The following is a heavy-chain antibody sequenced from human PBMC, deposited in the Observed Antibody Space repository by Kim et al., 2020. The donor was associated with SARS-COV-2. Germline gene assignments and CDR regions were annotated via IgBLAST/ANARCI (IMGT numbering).Heavy chain of an antibody. V-gene: IGHV3-7*01. Sequence: GGSLRLSCEASGYTFDNHWMTWVRQAPGKGLEWVASIKQDGSDKYYVGSVEGRFTISRDNSKNSLVLEMNNLRAEDTAVYYCARDRTEYYDIFTGYYHG. CDR1: GYTFDNHW. J-gene: IGHJ6*01. CDR3: ARDRTEYYDIFTGYYHG. CDR2: IKQDGSDK. D-gene: IGHD3-9*01.